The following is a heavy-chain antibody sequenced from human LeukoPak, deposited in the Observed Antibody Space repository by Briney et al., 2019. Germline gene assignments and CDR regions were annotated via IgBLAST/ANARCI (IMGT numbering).Heavy chain of an antibody. D-gene: IGHD6-19*01. V-gene: IGHV3-30-3*01. CDR2: ISYDGSNK. CDR1: GFTFSSYA. CDR3: ARDWSEGSSGWYYYSMDV. Sequence: PGRSLRLSCAASGFTFSSYAMHWVRQAPGKGLEWVAVISYDGSNKYYADSVKGRFTISRDNSKNTLYLQMNSLRAEDTAVYYCARDWSEGSSGWYYYSMDVWGQGTTVTVSS. J-gene: IGHJ6*02.